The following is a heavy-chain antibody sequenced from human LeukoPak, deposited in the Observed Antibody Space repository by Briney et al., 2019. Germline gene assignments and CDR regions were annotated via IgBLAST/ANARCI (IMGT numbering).Heavy chain of an antibody. D-gene: IGHD6-13*01. Sequence: QPGGSLRLSCAASGFTVSSNYMTWVRQAPGKGLEWVSVFYRDGSTYYADSVKSRFTISRDNSKNTLYLQMNSLRAEDTAVYYCARDPQSSQQLVSYWGQGTLVIVSS. CDR2: FYRDGST. CDR3: ARDPQSSQQLVSY. J-gene: IGHJ4*02. V-gene: IGHV3-53*01. CDR1: GFTVSSNY.